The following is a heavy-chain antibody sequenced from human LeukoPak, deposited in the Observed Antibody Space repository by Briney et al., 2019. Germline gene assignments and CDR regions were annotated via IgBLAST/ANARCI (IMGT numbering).Heavy chain of an antibody. CDR2: ISSSSSYI. CDR1: GFTFSSYG. Sequence: GGSLRLSCAASGFTFSSYGMHWVRQAPGKGLEWVSSISSSSSYIYYADSVRGRFTISRDNAKNSLYLQMNSLRAEDTAVYYCARDPGDYLNRHFDYWGQGTLVTVSS. J-gene: IGHJ4*02. CDR3: ARDPGDYLNRHFDY. V-gene: IGHV3-21*01. D-gene: IGHD4-17*01.